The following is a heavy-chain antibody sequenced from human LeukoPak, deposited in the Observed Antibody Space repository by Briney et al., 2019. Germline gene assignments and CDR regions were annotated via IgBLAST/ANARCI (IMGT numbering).Heavy chain of an antibody. CDR1: GFTFGDYV. D-gene: IGHD5-12*01. J-gene: IGHJ4*02. CDR3: AKLRGYSGYDSPLDY. Sequence: TGRSLRLSCTTSGFTFGDYVMSWVRQAPGKGLEWVSVISGSGGSTYYADSVKGRFTISRDNSKNTLYLQMNSLRAEDTAVYYCAKLRGYSGYDSPLDYWGQGTLVTVSS. CDR2: ISGSGGST. V-gene: IGHV3-23*01.